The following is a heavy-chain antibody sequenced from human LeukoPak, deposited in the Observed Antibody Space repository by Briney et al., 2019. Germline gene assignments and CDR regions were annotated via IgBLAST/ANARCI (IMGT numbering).Heavy chain of an antibody. J-gene: IGHJ4*02. Sequence: SSETLSLTCTVSGGSINDFYWNWIRQPAGKGLEWIGRIYSSGSTHYNPSLKSRVAMSVDTSKTQFSLKLTSVTAADTAVYYCARDPFKSSFDSWGQGTLVTVSS. CDR3: ARDPFKSSFDS. D-gene: IGHD6-6*01. CDR1: GGSINDFY. CDR2: IYSSGST. V-gene: IGHV4-4*07.